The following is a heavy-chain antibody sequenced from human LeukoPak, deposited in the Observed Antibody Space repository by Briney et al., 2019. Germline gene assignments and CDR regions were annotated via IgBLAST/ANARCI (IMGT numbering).Heavy chain of an antibody. J-gene: IGHJ4*02. V-gene: IGHV4-39*01. CDR2: ISYSGST. CDR3: ARHLSQGDGTKRGFYY. CDR1: GGSISSRPYD. D-gene: IGHD5-24*01. Sequence: SETLSLTCTVSGGSISSRPYDWGWIRQPPGKGLEYIGSISYSGSTYYNPSLRSRVTISVDTSSNQFSLKLSSVTAADTAVYYCARHLSQGDGTKRGFYYWGQGTLVTVSS.